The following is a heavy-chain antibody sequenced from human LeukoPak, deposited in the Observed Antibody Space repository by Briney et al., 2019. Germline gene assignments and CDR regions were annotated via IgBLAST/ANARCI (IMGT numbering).Heavy chain of an antibody. CDR2: VSSSGSYT. D-gene: IGHD6-19*01. V-gene: IGHV3-23*01. CDR1: GFSLSNYI. CDR3: AKDELPGIAVGFYFDC. Sequence: PGESLRLSCVASGFSLSNYIMSWVRQAPGKGLEWVSTVSSSGSYTCYADSVKGRFTISRDNSKNTLFLQMSSLRAEDTAVYYCAKDELPGIAVGFYFDCWGQGTLVTVSS. J-gene: IGHJ4*02.